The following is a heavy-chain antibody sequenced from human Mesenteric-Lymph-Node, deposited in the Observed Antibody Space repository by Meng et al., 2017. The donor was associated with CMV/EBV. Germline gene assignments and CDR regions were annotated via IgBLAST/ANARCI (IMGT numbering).Heavy chain of an antibody. J-gene: IGHJ4*02. V-gene: IGHV3-20*01. Sequence: GGSLRLSCTVSGGSISSYYWSWIRQPPGKGLEWVSGINWSGGSTGYADSVKGRFTISRDNAKNSLYLEMTSLRADDTAFYHCARDGGSYLELDSWGRGTLVTVSS. CDR1: GGSISSYY. CDR2: INWSGGST. D-gene: IGHD1-26*01. CDR3: ARDGGSYLELDS.